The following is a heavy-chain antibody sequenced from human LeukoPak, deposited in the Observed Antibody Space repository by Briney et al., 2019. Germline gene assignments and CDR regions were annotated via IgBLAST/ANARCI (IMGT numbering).Heavy chain of an antibody. CDR1: GFTFSSYW. CDR3: ARAMNHAFNI. Sequence: GGSLRLSCAASGFTFSSYWMNWVRQAPGKGLVWVSRIASDGSSTTYADSVKGRFSISRDNAKNTLYLQMSSLRAEDTAVYYCARAMNHAFNIWGQGAMVTVSS. V-gene: IGHV3-74*01. J-gene: IGHJ3*02. CDR2: IASDGSST.